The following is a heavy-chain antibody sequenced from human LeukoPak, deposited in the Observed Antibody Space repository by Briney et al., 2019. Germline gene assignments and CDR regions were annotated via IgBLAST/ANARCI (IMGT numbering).Heavy chain of an antibody. V-gene: IGHV1-2*02. CDR1: GYTFTGYY. D-gene: IGHD6-13*01. CDR2: INPNSGGT. Sequence: ASVKVSCKASGYTFTGYYMHWVRQAPGQGLEWMGWINPNSGGTNYAQKFQGRVTMTRDTSISTAYMQLRSLRSDDTAVYFCARIGVAAARTENSCHDYWGQGTLVTVSS. J-gene: IGHJ4*02. CDR3: ARIGVAAARTENSCHDY.